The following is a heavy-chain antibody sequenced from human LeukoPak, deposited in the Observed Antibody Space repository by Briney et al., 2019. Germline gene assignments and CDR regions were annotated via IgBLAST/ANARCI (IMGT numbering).Heavy chain of an antibody. Sequence: PGGSLRLSCAASGFIFSSYGMNWVRQAPGKGLEWVSYISSGSSTVYYADSVKGRFTISRDNAKNSLYLQMDSLRDEDTAVYYCARDRDYAFDYWGQGTLVTVSS. CDR1: GFIFSSYG. J-gene: IGHJ4*02. CDR3: ARDRDYAFDY. V-gene: IGHV3-48*02. D-gene: IGHD4-17*01. CDR2: ISSGSSTV.